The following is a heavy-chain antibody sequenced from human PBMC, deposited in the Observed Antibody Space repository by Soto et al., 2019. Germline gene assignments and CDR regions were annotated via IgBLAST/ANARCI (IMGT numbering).Heavy chain of an antibody. J-gene: IGHJ6*02. D-gene: IGHD3-10*01. CDR2: IIPIFGTA. V-gene: IGHV1-69*06. Sequence: QVQLVQSGAEVKKPGSSVKVSCKASGGTFSSYAISWVRQAPGQGIEWMGGIIPIFGTANYAQKFQGRVTITADKATSTAYMELSSLRSEDTAVYYCARGFDVDDATYCYYGRDVCGQGTTVTVSS. CDR3: ARGFDVDDATYCYYGRDV. CDR1: GGTFSSYA.